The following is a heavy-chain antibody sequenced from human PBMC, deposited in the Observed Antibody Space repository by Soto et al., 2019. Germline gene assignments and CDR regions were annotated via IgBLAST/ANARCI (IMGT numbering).Heavy chain of an antibody. CDR1: GFTFSSYA. CDR2: ISYGGSNK. Sequence: GSLRLSCAASGFTFSSYAMHWVRQAPGKGLEWVAVISYGGSNKYYADSVKGRFTISRDNSKNTLYLQMNSLRAEDTAVYYCSGAYRSGGSCYSGVGHYYYYGMDVWGQGTTVTVSS. J-gene: IGHJ6*02. V-gene: IGHV3-30-3*01. D-gene: IGHD2-15*01. CDR3: SGAYRSGGSCYSGVGHYYYYGMDV.